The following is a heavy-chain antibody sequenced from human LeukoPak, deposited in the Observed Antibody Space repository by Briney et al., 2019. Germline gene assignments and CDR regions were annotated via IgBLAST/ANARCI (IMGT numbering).Heavy chain of an antibody. D-gene: IGHD5-12*01. Sequence: QSGRSLRLSCAASGFTFDDYAMHWVRQAPGKGLEWVSVIYSGGDTYFPDSVKGRFIISRDNSKNTLYLQMNSLRAEDTAVYYCARGWLGDIWGQGTMVTVSS. CDR1: GFTFDDYA. CDR3: ARGWLGDI. J-gene: IGHJ3*02. V-gene: IGHV3-53*01. CDR2: IYSGGDT.